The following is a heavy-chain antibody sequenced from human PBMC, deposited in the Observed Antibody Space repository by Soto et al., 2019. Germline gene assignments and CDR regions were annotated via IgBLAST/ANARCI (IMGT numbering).Heavy chain of an antibody. D-gene: IGHD3-10*01. Sequence: EVQLVESGGDLVQPGGSLRLSCAASGFSFSNDAMSWVRHAPGKGLEWVSAISGPGGSIYYADSVKGRFTISRDNSKNTLYLQMNSLIDVVTAVYYCAKKGGRTQLWLMDTCYFELWVRDTLVTVSS. CDR1: GFSFSNDA. J-gene: IGHJ2*01. CDR3: AKKGGRTQLWLMDTCYFEL. CDR2: ISGPGGSI. V-gene: IGHV3-23*04.